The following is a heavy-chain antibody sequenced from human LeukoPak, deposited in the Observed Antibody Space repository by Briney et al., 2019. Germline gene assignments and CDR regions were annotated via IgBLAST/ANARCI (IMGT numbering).Heavy chain of an antibody. CDR1: GFTFSSSY. Sequence: GGSLRLSCVASGFTFSSSYMGWVRQAPGKGLEWVANIKQDGSENYYVDSVKGRFTISRDNAKNSLFLQMNSLRAEDTAVYYCARSQWLQFDAFNIWGQGTRVTVSS. CDR3: ARSQWLQFDAFNI. CDR2: IKQDGSEN. D-gene: IGHD5-24*01. J-gene: IGHJ3*02. V-gene: IGHV3-7*04.